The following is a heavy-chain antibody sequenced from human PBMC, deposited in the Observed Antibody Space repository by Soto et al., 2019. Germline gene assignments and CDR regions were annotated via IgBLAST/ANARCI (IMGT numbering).Heavy chain of an antibody. CDR3: ARGPILPSSTSRLEP. CDR1: GGIFSSFS. CDR2: IIPMTGTP. J-gene: IGHJ5*02. D-gene: IGHD1-26*01. V-gene: IGHV1-69*01. Sequence: QVQLVQSGAEVKTPGSSVEVSCKASGGIFSSFSITWVRQVPGHGLEWMGGIIPMTGTPNYAEKFQGRLTPTSDGGTRIGNLVLGSLTSEDTAAAYCARGPILPSSTSRLEPSCQGTGVIVSS.